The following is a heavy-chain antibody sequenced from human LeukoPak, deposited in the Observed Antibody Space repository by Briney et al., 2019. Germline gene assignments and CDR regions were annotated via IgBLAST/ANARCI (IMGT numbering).Heavy chain of an antibody. CDR3: AGSSGWLFDY. CDR2: IKEDGSQK. Sequence: GGSLRLSCAGTGFTFSNCWMNWVRQAPGKGLEWVANIKEDGSQKYYVDSVKGRFTISRDNAKNSVYLQMSSLRAEDTAVYYCAGSSGWLFDYWGQGTLVAVSS. V-gene: IGHV3-7*01. D-gene: IGHD6-19*01. CDR1: GFTFSNCW. J-gene: IGHJ4*02.